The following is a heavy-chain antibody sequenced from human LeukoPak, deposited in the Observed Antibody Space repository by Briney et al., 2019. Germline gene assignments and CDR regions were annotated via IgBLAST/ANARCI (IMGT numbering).Heavy chain of an antibody. CDR2: ILYDGSED. V-gene: IGHV3-30*03. CDR3: ARTAIAAAAFYNWFDP. CDR1: GFTFSSYE. D-gene: IGHD6-13*01. J-gene: IGHJ5*02. Sequence: GGSLRLSCAASGFTFSSYEKNWVRQAPGKGLEWVATILYDGSEDFYADSVKGRFTISRDNGKNTLDMEMTSLRAEDTAVYYCARTAIAAAAFYNWFDPWGQGTLVTVSS.